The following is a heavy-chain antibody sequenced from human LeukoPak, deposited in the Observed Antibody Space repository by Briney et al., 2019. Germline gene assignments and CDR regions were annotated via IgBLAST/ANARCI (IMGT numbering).Heavy chain of an antibody. CDR1: GYSFTTYW. V-gene: IGHV5-51*01. CDR3: ATLGSGWYDAFEI. J-gene: IGHJ3*02. Sequence: GESLKISCKGSGYSFTTYWIGWVRQMSGKGLEWMGIIYPGDSDTRYSPSFQGQVTISADKSITSAYLQSRSLKTSDTAIYYCATLGSGWYDAFEIWGQGTMVTVSS. CDR2: IYPGDSDT. D-gene: IGHD6-19*01.